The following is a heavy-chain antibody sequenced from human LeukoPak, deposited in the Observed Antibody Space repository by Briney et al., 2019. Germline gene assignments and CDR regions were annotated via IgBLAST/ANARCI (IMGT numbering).Heavy chain of an antibody. V-gene: IGHV3-53*01. Sequence: GGSLRLSCADSGVTVSSNYLSWVRQAPGKGLEWLSMMYSGGKTAYADSVRGRFTISRDNSKNTLYLQMNSLRGEDTAVYYCARETGCHNGVCFSYYCYGLNVWGQGTTVTVSS. D-gene: IGHD2-8*01. CDR3: ARETGCHNGVCFSYYCYGLNV. CDR1: GVTVSSNY. CDR2: MYSGGKT. J-gene: IGHJ6*02.